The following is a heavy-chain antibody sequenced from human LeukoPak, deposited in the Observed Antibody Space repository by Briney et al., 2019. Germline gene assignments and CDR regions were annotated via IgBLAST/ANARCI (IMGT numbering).Heavy chain of an antibody. J-gene: IGHJ6*02. Sequence: GASVKVSCKASGYTFTNYGISWVRQAPGQGLEWIGWIRAYNGNTNYAQKLQGRVTMTTDTSTSTAYMELRSLRSDDTAVYYCARDQNIVVVPAAATNQRYYYYGMDVWGQGTTVTVSS. CDR1: GYTFTNYG. D-gene: IGHD2-2*01. CDR2: IRAYNGNT. V-gene: IGHV1-18*01. CDR3: ARDQNIVVVPAAATNQRYYYYGMDV.